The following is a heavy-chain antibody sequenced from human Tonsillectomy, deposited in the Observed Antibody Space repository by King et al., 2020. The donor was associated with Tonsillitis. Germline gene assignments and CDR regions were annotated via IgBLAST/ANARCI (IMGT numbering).Heavy chain of an antibody. D-gene: IGHD2-2*01. CDR2: IYYSGST. J-gene: IGHJ5*02. V-gene: IGHV4-59*08. CDR3: ARLGCSSTSCLRRVGFDP. Sequence: QLQESGPGLVKPSETLSLTCTVSGGSITSYYWSWIRQPPGKGLEGMGYIYYSGSTNYKPSLKSRITISVYTSKNQFSLKLSSVTAADTAVYYCARLGCSSTSCLRRVGFDPWGQGTLVTVSS. CDR1: GGSITSYY.